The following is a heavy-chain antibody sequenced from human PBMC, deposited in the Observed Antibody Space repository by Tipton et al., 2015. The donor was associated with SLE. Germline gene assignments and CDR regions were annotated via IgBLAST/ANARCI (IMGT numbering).Heavy chain of an antibody. D-gene: IGHD3-22*01. CDR1: GFTLSRYW. CDR2: IKQDGSET. V-gene: IGHV3-7*03. J-gene: IGHJ5*02. CDR3: ASRNYYDSSGYRYNWFDP. Sequence: SLRLSCVVSGFTLSRYWMSWVRQAPGKGLEWVANIKQDGSETYYVDSVKGRFTISRDNAKNSLYLQMNSLRAEDTAVYYCASRNYYDSSGYRYNWFDPWGQGTLVTVSS.